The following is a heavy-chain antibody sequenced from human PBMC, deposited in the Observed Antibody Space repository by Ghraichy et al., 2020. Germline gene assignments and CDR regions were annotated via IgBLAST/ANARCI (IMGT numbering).Heavy chain of an antibody. CDR1: GFTFSSYG. D-gene: IGHD3-10*01. Sequence: GGSLRLSCAASGFTFSSYGMHWVRQAPGKGLEWVAVIWYDGSNKYYADSVKGRFTISRDNSKNTLYLQMNSLRAEDTAVYYCARDRFGYGSGAGPLDYYYYGMDVWGQGTTVTVSS. J-gene: IGHJ6*02. CDR2: IWYDGSNK. V-gene: IGHV3-33*01. CDR3: ARDRFGYGSGAGPLDYYYYGMDV.